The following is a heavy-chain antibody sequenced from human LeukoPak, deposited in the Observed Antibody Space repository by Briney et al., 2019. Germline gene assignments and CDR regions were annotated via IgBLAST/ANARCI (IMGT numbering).Heavy chain of an antibody. CDR2: IYYSGST. V-gene: IGHV4-59*08. CDR3: ARLTPLRCSSTSCYTNDAFDI. Sequence: SETLSLTCTVSGGSISSYYWSWIRQPPGKGLEWIGYIYYSGSTNYNPSLKSRVTISVDTPKNQFSLKLSSVTAADTAVYYCARLTPLRCSSTSCYTNDAFDIWGQGTMVTVSS. D-gene: IGHD2-2*02. CDR1: GGSISSYY. J-gene: IGHJ3*02.